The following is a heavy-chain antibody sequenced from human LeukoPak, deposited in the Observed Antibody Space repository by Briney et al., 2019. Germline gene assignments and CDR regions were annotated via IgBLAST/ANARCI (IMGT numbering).Heavy chain of an antibody. D-gene: IGHD1-26*01. Sequence: GGSLRLSCLASGFTFSNYAMHWVRQAPGKGLEYISAITDNAGSTYYADSVKGRFTISRDNSKNTLYLQMSSLTSEDTAVYYSVKRATVGAPSPLFVYWGQGTLVTVSS. V-gene: IGHV3-64D*09. CDR3: VKRATVGAPSPLFVY. CDR2: ITDNAGST. CDR1: GFTFSNYA. J-gene: IGHJ4*02.